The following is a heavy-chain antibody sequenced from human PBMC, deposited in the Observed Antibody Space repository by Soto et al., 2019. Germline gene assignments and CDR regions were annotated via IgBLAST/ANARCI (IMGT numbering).Heavy chain of an antibody. CDR1: GYTFTSYA. D-gene: IGHD6-13*01. J-gene: IGHJ4*02. Sequence: QVQLVQSGAEEKKPGASVKVSCKASGYTFTSYAMHWVRQAPGQRLEWMGWINAGNGNTKYSQKFQDRVTXXTDTSASTAYMELSSLKSEDTAVYYCARDVAAADYWGQGTLVTVSS. CDR3: ARDVAAADY. V-gene: IGHV1-3*05. CDR2: INAGNGNT.